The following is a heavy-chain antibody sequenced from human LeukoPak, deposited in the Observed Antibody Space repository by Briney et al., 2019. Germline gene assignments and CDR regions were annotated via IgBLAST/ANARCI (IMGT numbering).Heavy chain of an antibody. Sequence: SETLSLTCTVSGGSTSNFYWSWIRQSPGKGLEWIGYIHYSGSTNYNPSLKGRVTVSADPYKNQFSLKLHSVTDADTAVYYCARHGGPSDSSGYLYYLDYWGQGTLVTVSS. CDR1: GGSTSNFY. D-gene: IGHD3-22*01. J-gene: IGHJ4*02. CDR3: ARHGGPSDSSGYLYYLDY. CDR2: IHYSGST. V-gene: IGHV4-59*08.